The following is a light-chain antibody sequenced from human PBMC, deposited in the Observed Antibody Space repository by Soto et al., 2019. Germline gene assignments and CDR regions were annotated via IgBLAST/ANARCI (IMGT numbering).Light chain of an antibody. CDR2: AAS. J-gene: IGKJ1*01. V-gene: IGKV1-39*01. Sequence: DIQMTQSPSSLSASVGDRVTITCRASRSISSHLNWYQQKPGKAPNLLIYAASSLQSGVPSRFSGSGSGTDFTLTISSLQPEDFATYYCQQSDITPPTFGQGTKVEIK. CDR3: QQSDITPPT. CDR1: RSISSH.